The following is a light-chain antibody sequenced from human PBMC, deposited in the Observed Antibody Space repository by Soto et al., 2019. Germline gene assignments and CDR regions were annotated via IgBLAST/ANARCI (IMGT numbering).Light chain of an antibody. CDR1: QSISSW. J-gene: IGKJ2*01. V-gene: IGKV1-5*01. Sequence: DIQMTQSPSSLSASVGDRVTITCRATQSISSWLAWYQQKPGKAPKLLIYDASSLESGVPSRLSGSGSGTEFTLTISSMQPDDFASYYCQQYSSYPYTFGQGTKVDIK. CDR2: DAS. CDR3: QQYSSYPYT.